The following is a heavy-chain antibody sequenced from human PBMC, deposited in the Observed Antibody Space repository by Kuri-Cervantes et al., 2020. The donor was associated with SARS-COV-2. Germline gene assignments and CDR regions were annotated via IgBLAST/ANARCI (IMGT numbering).Heavy chain of an antibody. J-gene: IGHJ6*03. CDR1: RYTFTNYV. D-gene: IGHD2/OR15-2a*01. V-gene: IGHV1-8*01. CDR3: ARQYFKRFGDYSYYMTS. Sequence: ASVKVSCKASRYTFTNYVINWVRQATGQGLELMGWMNPSSGDTGYAQKFQGRVTMTRSTSESTAYMELSSLRSEDTAVYYCARQYFKRFGDYSYYMTSGAKGPRSPSP. CDR2: MNPSSGDT.